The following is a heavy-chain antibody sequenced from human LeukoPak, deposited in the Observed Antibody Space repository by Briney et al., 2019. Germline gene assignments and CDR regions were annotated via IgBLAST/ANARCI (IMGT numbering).Heavy chain of an antibody. CDR2: IYYSGST. V-gene: IGHV4-39*07. CDR1: GGSISSSSYY. Sequence: PSETLSLTCTVSGGSISSSSYYWGWIRQPPGKGLEWIGSIYYSGSTYYNPSLKSRVTISVDTSKNQFSLKLSSVTAADTAVYYCARERRYYDSSGFDYWGQGTLVTVSS. J-gene: IGHJ4*02. CDR3: ARERRYYDSSGFDY. D-gene: IGHD3-22*01.